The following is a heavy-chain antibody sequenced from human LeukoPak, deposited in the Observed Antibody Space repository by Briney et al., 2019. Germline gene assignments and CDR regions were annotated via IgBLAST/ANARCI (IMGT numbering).Heavy chain of an antibody. Sequence: GGSLRLSCAASGFTVSSNYMSWVRQAPGKGLEWVSVIYSGGSTYYADSVKGRFTISRDNSKNTLYLQMNSLRAEDTAVYYCAREIQQWLADYWGQGTLVTVSS. V-gene: IGHV3-66*02. CDR2: IYSGGST. J-gene: IGHJ4*02. CDR3: AREIQQWLADY. CDR1: GFTVSSNY. D-gene: IGHD6-19*01.